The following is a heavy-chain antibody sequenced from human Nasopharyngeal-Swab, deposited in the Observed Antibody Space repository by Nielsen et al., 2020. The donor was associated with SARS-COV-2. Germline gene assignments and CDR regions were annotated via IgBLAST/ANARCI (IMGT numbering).Heavy chain of an antibody. Sequence: SETLSLTCTVSGGSISSYYWSWIRQPPGKGLEWIGYIYYSGSTNYNPSLKSQVTISVDTSKNQFSLKLSSVTAADTAVYYCARHLAVAGDFDYWGQGTLVTVSS. J-gene: IGHJ4*02. D-gene: IGHD6-19*01. CDR2: IYYSGST. CDR3: ARHLAVAGDFDY. CDR1: GGSISSYY. V-gene: IGHV4-59*08.